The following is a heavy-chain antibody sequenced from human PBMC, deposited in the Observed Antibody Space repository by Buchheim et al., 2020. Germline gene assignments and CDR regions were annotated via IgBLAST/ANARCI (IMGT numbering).Heavy chain of an antibody. J-gene: IGHJ5*02. CDR2: ISISSSYK. Sequence: EVHLVESGGGLVKPGGSLRLSCAASGFTFSSYSMNWVRQAPGKGLEWVSSISISSSYKYYADSVKGRFTISRDNAKNSLFLQMNSLRVEDTAVYYCARDAPADTAMVIDRFDPWGQGTL. D-gene: IGHD5-18*01. CDR1: GFTFSSYS. V-gene: IGHV3-21*01. CDR3: ARDAPADTAMVIDRFDP.